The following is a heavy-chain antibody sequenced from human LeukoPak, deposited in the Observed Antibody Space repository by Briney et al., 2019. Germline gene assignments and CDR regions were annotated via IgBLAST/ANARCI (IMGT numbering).Heavy chain of an antibody. Sequence: KVGESLKISCQGSGSSFTSYWIGWVRQLPGKGLEWMGIIYPGDSDTRYSPSFQGQVTISADKSISTAYLQWSSLKASDTAMYYCARTSEGPAFDYWGQGTLVTVSS. CDR3: ARTSEGPAFDY. D-gene: IGHD2-2*01. CDR2: IYPGDSDT. CDR1: GSSFTSYW. V-gene: IGHV5-51*01. J-gene: IGHJ4*02.